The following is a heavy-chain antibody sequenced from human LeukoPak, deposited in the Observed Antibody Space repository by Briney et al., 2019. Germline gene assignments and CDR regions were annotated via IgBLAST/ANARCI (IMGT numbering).Heavy chain of an antibody. CDR3: ARVERYDSVSNWFDP. CDR1: GGTFSSYS. J-gene: IGHJ5*02. D-gene: IGHD3-10*01. Sequence: GGSLRLSCAASGGTFSSYSMNWIRQAPGKGLEWVSSISNSSRYIYYADLVNGRFTIARENAKNLLYLQSNGPSAEDTAVYYCARVERYDSVSNWFDPWGQGTLVSVFS. V-gene: IGHV3-21*01. CDR2: ISNSSRYI.